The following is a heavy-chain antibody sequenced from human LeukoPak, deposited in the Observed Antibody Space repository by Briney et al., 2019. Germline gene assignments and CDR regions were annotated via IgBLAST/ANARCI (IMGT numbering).Heavy chain of an antibody. CDR2: IRYDGSNK. V-gene: IGHV3-30*02. J-gene: IGHJ4*02. Sequence: GGSLRLSCAASGFTFSSYGMHWVRQAPGKGLEWVAFIRYDGSNKYYADSVKGRFTISRDNSKNTLYLQMNSLRAEDTAVYYCAKRKDYEFWSSHAEGYFDYWGQGTLVTVSS. CDR1: GFTFSSYG. D-gene: IGHD3-3*01. CDR3: AKRKDYEFWSSHAEGYFDY.